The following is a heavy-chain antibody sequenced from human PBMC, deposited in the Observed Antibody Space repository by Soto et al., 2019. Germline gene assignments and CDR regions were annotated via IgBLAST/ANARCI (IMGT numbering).Heavy chain of an antibody. CDR3: ARCSSGWYRENYYYGMDV. CDR1: GYTVTGYY. CDR2: INPSGGST. V-gene: IGHV1-46*01. Sequence: SVKVSCRASGYTVTGYYMHLVRQAPGQGLEWMGIINPSGGSTSYAQKFQGRVTMTRDTSTSTVYMELSSLRSEDTAVYYCARCSSGWYRENYYYGMDVWGQGTTVTLSS. J-gene: IGHJ6*02. D-gene: IGHD6-19*01.